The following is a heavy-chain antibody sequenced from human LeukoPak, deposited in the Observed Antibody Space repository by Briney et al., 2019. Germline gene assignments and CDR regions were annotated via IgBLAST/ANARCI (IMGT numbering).Heavy chain of an antibody. J-gene: IGHJ4*02. D-gene: IGHD1-1*01. V-gene: IGHV1-69-2*01. CDR3: TTGRGAYDVFDF. Sequence: ASVKVSCKTSGFLFSAYYMHWVQQAPGKGFRWMGRIDPEDGKSTYAEDFQGRVTLTADMSTDTAYMELSRLTSEDTALYYCTTGRGAYDVFDFWDQGSLVIVSS. CDR1: GFLFSAYY. CDR2: IDPEDGKS.